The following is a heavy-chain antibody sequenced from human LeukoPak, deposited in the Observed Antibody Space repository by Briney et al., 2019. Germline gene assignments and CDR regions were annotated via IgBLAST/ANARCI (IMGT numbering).Heavy chain of an antibody. J-gene: IGHJ4*02. CDR2: INAGNGNT. D-gene: IGHD6-19*01. Sequence: GASVKVSCKASGYSFTSYAIHWVRQAPGQRPEWMGWINAGNGNTKYSQKFQGRVTITRDTSASTAYMELSSLRSEDTAVYYCARPSYSNGPYFDYWGQGTLVTVSS. CDR3: ARPSYSNGPYFDY. V-gene: IGHV1-3*01. CDR1: GYSFTSYA.